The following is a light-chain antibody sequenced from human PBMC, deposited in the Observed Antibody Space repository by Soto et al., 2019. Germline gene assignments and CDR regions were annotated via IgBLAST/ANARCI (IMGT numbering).Light chain of an antibody. Sequence: EIVMTQSPSTLSVSPRERATLSCRASQNIISNLAWYQQKPGQSPRLLIYSASRRATGIPDRFTGSGSGTDFTLTINRVEPEDFAVYFCQQFDDSVTFGQGTRLEIK. J-gene: IGKJ5*01. CDR3: QQFDDSVT. CDR1: QNIISN. CDR2: SAS. V-gene: IGKV3D-15*01.